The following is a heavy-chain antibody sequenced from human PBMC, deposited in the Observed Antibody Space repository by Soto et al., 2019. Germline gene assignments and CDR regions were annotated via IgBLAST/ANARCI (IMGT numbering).Heavy chain of an antibody. CDR1: GFTVSSNY. V-gene: IGHV3-66*01. Sequence: GGSLRLSCAASGFTVSSNYMSWVRQAPGKGLEWVSVIYSGGSTYYADSVKGRFTISRDNSKNTLYLQMNSLRAEDTAVYYCASSPNRFRGEGGVRNYFDYWGQGTLVTVSS. J-gene: IGHJ4*02. D-gene: IGHD3-3*01. CDR3: ASSPNRFRGEGGVRNYFDY. CDR2: IYSGGST.